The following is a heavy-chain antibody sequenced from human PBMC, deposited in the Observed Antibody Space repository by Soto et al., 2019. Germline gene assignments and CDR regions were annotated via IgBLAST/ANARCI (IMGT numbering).Heavy chain of an antibody. J-gene: IGHJ4*02. CDR1: GGSISSGESY. D-gene: IGHD6-13*01. V-gene: IGHV4-39*01. CDR3: ARHWGRGAAGTCYN. Sequence: SETLSLTWSVFGGSISSGESYWGWIRQPPGKGLEWIGTIYFSGSTYYNPSLKSRVTMSVDTSKNQFSLKLSSVTAADTAVYYCARHWGRGAAGTCYNWGQGTLVTVS. CDR2: IYFSGST.